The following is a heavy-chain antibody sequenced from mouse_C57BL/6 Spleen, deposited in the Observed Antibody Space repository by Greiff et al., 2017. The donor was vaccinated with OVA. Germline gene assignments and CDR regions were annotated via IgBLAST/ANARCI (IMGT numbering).Heavy chain of an antibody. V-gene: IGHV1-64*01. CDR3: ATPYYSNPGFAY. CDR1: GYTFTSYW. J-gene: IGHJ3*01. CDR2: IHPNSGST. D-gene: IGHD2-5*01. Sequence: QVQLQQPGAELVKPGASVKLSCKASGYTFTSYWMHWVKQRPGQGLEWIGMIHPNSGSTNYNEKFKSKATLTVDKSSSTAYMQLSSLTSEDSAVYYCATPYYSNPGFAYWGQGTLVTVSA.